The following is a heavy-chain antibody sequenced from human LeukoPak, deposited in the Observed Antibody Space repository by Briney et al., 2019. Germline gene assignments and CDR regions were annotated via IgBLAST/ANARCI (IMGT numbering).Heavy chain of an antibody. CDR3: AAAAGGLDAFDI. CDR1: GGSISSYY. J-gene: IGHJ3*02. Sequence: SETLSLTCTVSGGSISSYYWSWIRQPPGKGLEWIGYIYYSGSTNYNPSLKSRVTISVDTSKDQFSLKLSSVTAADTAVYYCAAAAGGLDAFDIRGQGTMVTVSS. V-gene: IGHV4-59*01. CDR2: IYYSGST. D-gene: IGHD6-13*01.